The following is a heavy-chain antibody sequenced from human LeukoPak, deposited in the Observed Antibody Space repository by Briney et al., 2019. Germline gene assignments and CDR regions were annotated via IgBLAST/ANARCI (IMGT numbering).Heavy chain of an antibody. Sequence: GGSLRLSGAASGFTLKSYAMTWVRQAPGKGLEWVSSISSSSSHMYYADSVKGRFTISRDNAKNSLYLQMNTLRAEDTAVYYCARDDTSVHFFDYWGQGTLVTVSS. D-gene: IGHD1-1*01. J-gene: IGHJ4*02. V-gene: IGHV3-21*01. CDR2: ISSSSSHM. CDR3: ARDDTSVHFFDY. CDR1: GFTLKSYA.